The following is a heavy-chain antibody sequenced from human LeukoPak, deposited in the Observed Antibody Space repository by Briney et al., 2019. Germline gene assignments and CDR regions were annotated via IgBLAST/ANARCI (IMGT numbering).Heavy chain of an antibody. V-gene: IGHV4-39*07. CDR2: IYYSGST. D-gene: IGHD3/OR15-3a*01. CDR1: GGSISSSSYY. J-gene: IGHJ3*02. CDR3: AKEAPTDYAFDI. Sequence: PSETLSLTCTVSGGSISSSSYYWGWIRQPPGKGLEWIGNIYYSGSTYYNPSLKSRVTILVDTSKKQLSLRLSSVTAADTAVYYCAKEAPTDYAFDIWGQGTMVTVS.